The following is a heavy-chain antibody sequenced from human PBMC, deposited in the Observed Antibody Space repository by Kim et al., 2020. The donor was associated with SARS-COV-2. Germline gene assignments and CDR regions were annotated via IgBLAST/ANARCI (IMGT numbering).Heavy chain of an antibody. CDR2: IRSKGSGETT. Sequence: GGSLRLSCTASGFSFGDYAMNWFRQAPGKGLEWVGFIRSKGSGETTKYAASVKGRFTVSRDDSKSIAYLQMNSLKTEDTAVYYCTRVFDFWSGRSGMDV. V-gene: IGHV3-49*03. CDR3: TRVFDFWSGRSGMDV. D-gene: IGHD3-3*01. J-gene: IGHJ6*01. CDR1: GFSFGDYA.